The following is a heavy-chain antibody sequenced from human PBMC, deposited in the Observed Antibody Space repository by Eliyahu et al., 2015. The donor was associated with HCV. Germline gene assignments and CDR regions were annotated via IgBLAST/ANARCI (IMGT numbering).Heavy chain of an antibody. CDR2: ISAYNGNT. Sequence: QVQLVQSGAXVKXPGASVXVSCKASGYTFTSYGISWVRQAPGQGLEWMGGISAYNGNTNYAQKVQGSVTMTTDTSTSTAYMELRSLRSDDTAVYYCARSRPSYYDSSGAWYFDLWGRGTLVTVSS. CDR1: GYTFTSYG. CDR3: ARSRPSYYDSSGAWYFDL. J-gene: IGHJ2*01. V-gene: IGHV1-18*01. D-gene: IGHD3-22*01.